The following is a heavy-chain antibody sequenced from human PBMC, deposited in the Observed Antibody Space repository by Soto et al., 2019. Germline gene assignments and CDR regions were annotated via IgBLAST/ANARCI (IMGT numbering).Heavy chain of an antibody. CDR3: AHGDVSYYDSSGRLGIDP. V-gene: IGHV2-5*02. CDR1: AFSLRTRGVG. Sequence: QITLKESGPTLVKPTQTLTLTCTFSAFSLRTRGVGVGWIRQPPGKALEWLALIYWDDDKRYNPSLKSRLTITKDTSSIQVVLTMTNMDPVDTGTYYCAHGDVSYYDSSGRLGIDPWGQGTLVTVSS. D-gene: IGHD3-22*01. CDR2: IYWDDDK. J-gene: IGHJ5*02.